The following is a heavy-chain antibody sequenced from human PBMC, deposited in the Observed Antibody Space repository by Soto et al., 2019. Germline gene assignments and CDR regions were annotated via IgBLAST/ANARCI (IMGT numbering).Heavy chain of an antibody. D-gene: IGHD2-15*01. Sequence: ASVKVSCKASGYTFTSYYMHWLRQAPGQGLEWMGIITPSGGSTSYAQKFQGRVTMTRDTSTSTVYMELSSLRSEDTAVYYCARAGLGYCSGGSCYEHEYGDYYMDVWGKGTTVTVSS. CDR2: ITPSGGST. CDR1: GYTFTSYY. V-gene: IGHV1-46*03. CDR3: ARAGLGYCSGGSCYEHEYGDYYMDV. J-gene: IGHJ6*03.